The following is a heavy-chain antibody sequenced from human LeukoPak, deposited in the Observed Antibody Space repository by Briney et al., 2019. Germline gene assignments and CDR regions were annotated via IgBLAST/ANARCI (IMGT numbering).Heavy chain of an antibody. CDR3: ARSSYYDFWSGYSDY. Sequence: PGGSLRLSCAASGFTFSSYWMSWVRQAPGKGLEWVANIRQDGSEKYYVDSVKGRFTISRDNAKNSLYLQMNSLRAEDTAVYYCARSSYYDFWSGYSDYWGQGTLVTVSS. D-gene: IGHD3-3*01. CDR1: GFTFSSYW. CDR2: IRQDGSEK. V-gene: IGHV3-7*01. J-gene: IGHJ4*02.